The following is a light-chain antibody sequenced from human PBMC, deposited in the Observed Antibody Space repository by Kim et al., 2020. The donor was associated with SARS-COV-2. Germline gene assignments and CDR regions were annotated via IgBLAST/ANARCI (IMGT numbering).Light chain of an antibody. CDR1: ALPKQY. J-gene: IGLJ3*02. CDR2: KDS. CDR3: QSADSSGTWV. Sequence: SYELTQPPSVSVSPGQTARITCSGDALPKQYAYWYQQKPGQAPVLVIYKDSERPSGIPERISGSSSGTTVTLTISGVQAEDEADYYCQSADSSGTWVFGG. V-gene: IGLV3-25*03.